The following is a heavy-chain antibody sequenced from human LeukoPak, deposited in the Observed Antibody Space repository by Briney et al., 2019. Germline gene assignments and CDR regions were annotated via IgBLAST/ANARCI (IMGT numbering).Heavy chain of an antibody. D-gene: IGHD3-10*01. CDR1: GFTFSSYS. CDR2: ISSSSSYI. J-gene: IGHJ5*02. Sequence: GGSLRLSCAASGFTFSSYSMNWVRQAPGKGLEWASSISSSSSYIYYADSVKGRFTISRDNAKNSLYLQMNSLRAEDTAVYYCARDNVLLWFGGKNWFDPWGQGTLVTVSS. V-gene: IGHV3-21*01. CDR3: ARDNVLLWFGGKNWFDP.